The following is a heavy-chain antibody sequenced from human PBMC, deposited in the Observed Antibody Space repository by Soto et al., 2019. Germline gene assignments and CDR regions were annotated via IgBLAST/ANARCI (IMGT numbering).Heavy chain of an antibody. D-gene: IGHD6-13*01. Sequence: QVQLQQWGAGLLKPSETLSLTCAVYGGSFSGYYWSWIRQPPGKGLEWIGEINHSGSTNYNPSLKSRVTISVDTSKNQFSLKLSSVTAADTAVYYCARSKAGTRYFDSWGQGTLVTVSS. CDR2: INHSGST. J-gene: IGHJ4*02. CDR3: ARSKAGTRYFDS. CDR1: GGSFSGYY. V-gene: IGHV4-34*01.